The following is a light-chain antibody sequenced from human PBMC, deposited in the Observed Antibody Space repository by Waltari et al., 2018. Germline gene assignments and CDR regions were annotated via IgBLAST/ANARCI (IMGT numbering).Light chain of an antibody. Sequence: EIVMTQSPATLSVSPGERATLSCRASQSVSSNLAGYQQKPGQAPRLLIYGASTRATGIPARFSGSGSGTEFTVTISSLQSEDFAVYHCQQYNNWPYTFGQGTKLEIK. V-gene: IGKV3-15*01. CDR2: GAS. J-gene: IGKJ2*01. CDR3: QQYNNWPYT. CDR1: QSVSSN.